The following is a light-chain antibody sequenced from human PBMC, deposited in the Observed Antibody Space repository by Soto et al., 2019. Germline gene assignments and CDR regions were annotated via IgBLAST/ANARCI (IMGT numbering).Light chain of an antibody. V-gene: IGKV3-11*01. J-gene: IGKJ5*01. Sequence: EIVLTQSPATLSLSPGERATLSCRASQSVSTNLAWYQQQVGQAPTLLIYDASTRATGIPARFSGSGSGSEFTLTISNLEPEHFAVYYCQQRYCWPLITFGQGTRLEIK. CDR2: DAS. CDR3: QQRYCWPLIT. CDR1: QSVSTN.